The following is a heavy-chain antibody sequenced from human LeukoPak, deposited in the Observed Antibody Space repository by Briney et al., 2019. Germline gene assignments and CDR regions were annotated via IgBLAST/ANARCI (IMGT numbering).Heavy chain of an antibody. Sequence: GGSLRLTCAASGFTFSSYAIHWVRQAPGKGLEWVALIWHDGSNKYYSDSVKGRFTISRDNSKNTAFLQMNSLRAEDTAVYYCATEVLGSGSSPDYWGQGTLVTVSS. V-gene: IGHV3-33*03. CDR2: IWHDGSNK. CDR1: GFTFSSYA. D-gene: IGHD3-10*01. CDR3: ATEVLGSGSSPDY. J-gene: IGHJ4*02.